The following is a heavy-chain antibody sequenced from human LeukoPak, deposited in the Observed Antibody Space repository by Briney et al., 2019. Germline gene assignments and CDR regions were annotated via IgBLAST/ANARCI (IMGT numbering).Heavy chain of an antibody. CDR3: AKDNGEQQLPGQWLAFDY. J-gene: IGHJ4*02. CDR1: GSTFDDYA. CDR2: ISWNSGSI. Sequence: PGRSLRLSCAASGSTFDDYAMHWVRQAPGKGLEWVSGISWNSGSIGYADSVKGRFTISRDNAKNSLYLQMNSLRAEDTALYYCAKDNGEQQLPGQWLAFDYWGQGTLVTVSS. D-gene: IGHD6-13*01. V-gene: IGHV3-9*01.